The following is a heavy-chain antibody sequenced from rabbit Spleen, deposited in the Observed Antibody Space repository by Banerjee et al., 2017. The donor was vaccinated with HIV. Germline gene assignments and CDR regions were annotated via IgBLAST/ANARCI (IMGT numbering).Heavy chain of an antibody. CDR1: GFDFSSNA. J-gene: IGHJ4*01. CDR3: ARDLVAVIGWNFNL. Sequence: QSLEESGGGLVKPGASLTLTCKASGFDFSSNAMCWVRQAPGKGLEWIGCIYTVSSGSTYYASWVNGRFTISKTSSTTVTLQMTSLTAADTATYFCARDLVAVIGWNFNLWGQGTLVTVS. V-gene: IGHV1S40*01. CDR2: IYTVSSGST. D-gene: IGHD1-1*01.